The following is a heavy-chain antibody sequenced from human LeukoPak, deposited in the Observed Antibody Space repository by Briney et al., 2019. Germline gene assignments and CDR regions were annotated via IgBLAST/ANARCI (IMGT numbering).Heavy chain of an antibody. Sequence: ASVKVSCKASGYTSTSYGISWVRQAPGQGLEWMGWISAYNGNTNYAQKFQGRVTITADESTSTAYMELSSLRSEDTAVYYCARDGYCSSTSCYHYGMDVWGQGTTVTVSS. CDR3: ARDGYCSSTSCYHYGMDV. V-gene: IGHV1-18*01. D-gene: IGHD2-2*03. CDR1: GYTSTSYG. J-gene: IGHJ6*02. CDR2: ISAYNGNT.